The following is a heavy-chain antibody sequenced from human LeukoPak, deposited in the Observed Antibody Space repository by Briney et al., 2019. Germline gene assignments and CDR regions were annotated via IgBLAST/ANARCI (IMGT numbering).Heavy chain of an antibody. Sequence: SETLSLTCTVSGGSISSSSYYWGWIRQPPGKGLEWIGSFYYSGSTYYNPSLKSRVTISVDTSKNQFSLKLSSVTAADTAVYYCARTVRREQQLENYAFDIWGQGTMVTVSS. CDR3: ARTVRREQQLENYAFDI. D-gene: IGHD6-13*01. J-gene: IGHJ3*02. CDR1: GGSISSSSYY. V-gene: IGHV4-39*01. CDR2: FYYSGST.